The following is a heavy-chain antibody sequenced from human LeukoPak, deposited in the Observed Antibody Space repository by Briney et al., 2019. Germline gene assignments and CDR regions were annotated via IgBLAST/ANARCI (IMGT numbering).Heavy chain of an antibody. V-gene: IGHV3-21*01. CDR1: GFTFSSYS. CDR2: ISSSSSYI. J-gene: IGHJ4*02. D-gene: IGHD6-19*01. CDR3: ARVGIAVAGLDY. Sequence: GGSLRLSCAASGFTFSSYSMNWVRQAPGKGLEWVSSISSSSSYIYYADSVKGRFTISRDNAKNSLFLQMSSLRAEDTAVYYCARVGIAVAGLDYWGQGTLVTVSS.